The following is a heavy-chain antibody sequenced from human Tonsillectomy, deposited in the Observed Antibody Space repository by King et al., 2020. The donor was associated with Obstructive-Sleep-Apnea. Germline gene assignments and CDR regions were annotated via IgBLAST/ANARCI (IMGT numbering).Heavy chain of an antibody. V-gene: IGHV3-9*01. J-gene: IGHJ4*02. Sequence: QLVQSGGNLVQPGRSLRLSCAASVFTLDDYAMQWVRQAPGKGLEWVSGISCNSGSIGYADSVKGRFTISRDNAKNSLYLQMKSLRAEDTALYYCAKGDSSSWYGYSDYWGQGTLVTVSS. D-gene: IGHD6-13*01. CDR1: VFTLDDYA. CDR2: ISCNSGSI. CDR3: AKGDSSSWYGYSDY.